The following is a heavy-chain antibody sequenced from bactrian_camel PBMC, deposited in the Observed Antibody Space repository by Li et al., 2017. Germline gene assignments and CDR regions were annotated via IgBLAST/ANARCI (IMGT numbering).Heavy chain of an antibody. CDR2: ISSSGST. CDR1: GLPFSSYC. Sequence: QVQLVESGGGSVQSGGSLRLSCSFSGLPFSSYCMAWFRQAPGKGLEWVSAISSSGSTWSADSVKGRFTISKDNAKNTLYLQMNSLKPEDTAVYYCAADLDSAWLLTRWIFGYWGQGTQVTVS. D-gene: IGHD2*01. V-gene: IGHV3S1*01. CDR3: AADLDSAWLLTRWIFGY. J-gene: IGHJ6*01.